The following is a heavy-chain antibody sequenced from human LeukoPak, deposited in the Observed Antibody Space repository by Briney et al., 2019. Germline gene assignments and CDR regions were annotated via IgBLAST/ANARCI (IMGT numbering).Heavy chain of an antibody. CDR1: GGTFSSYA. CDR3: ARDLSPDYYDSSGYYYGALGY. Sequence: GASVKVSCKASGGTFSSYAISWVRQAPGQGLEWMGGIIPIFGTANYAQKFQGRVTITAGESTSTAYMELSSLRSEDTAVYYCARDLSPDYYDSSGYYYGALGYWGQGTLVTVSS. V-gene: IGHV1-69*13. J-gene: IGHJ4*02. CDR2: IIPIFGTA. D-gene: IGHD3-22*01.